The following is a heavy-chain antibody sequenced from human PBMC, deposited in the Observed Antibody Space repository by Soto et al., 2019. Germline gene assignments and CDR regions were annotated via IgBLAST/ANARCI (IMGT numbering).Heavy chain of an antibody. CDR3: ARQGYGPLHGLVDV. V-gene: IGHV4-59*08. J-gene: IGHJ6*02. D-gene: IGHD1-1*01. CDR2: INHNGYS. Sequence: QVQLQESGPGLVKPSETLSLTCTVSGGSIIDYYCSWFLQPPGKGLEWIGYINHNGYSAYNLSLKRRVTMSVDTPKTQFSLTLDSVTATDTAVYYCARQGYGPLHGLVDVWGQGTTVIVS. CDR1: GGSIIDYY.